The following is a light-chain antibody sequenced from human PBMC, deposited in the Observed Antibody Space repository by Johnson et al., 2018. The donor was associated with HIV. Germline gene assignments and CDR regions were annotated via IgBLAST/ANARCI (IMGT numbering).Light chain of an antibody. Sequence: QSVLTQPPSVSAAPGQRVTISCSGSSSNIGDNFVSWYQQFPGAAPKLLIFENYKRPSGIPDRFSGSRSGTSATLAITGLQTGDEADYYCGAWDSRLSVCVFGPRTKVTVL. CDR1: SSNIGDNF. CDR3: GAWDSRLSVCV. CDR2: ENY. V-gene: IGLV1-51*02. J-gene: IGLJ1*01.